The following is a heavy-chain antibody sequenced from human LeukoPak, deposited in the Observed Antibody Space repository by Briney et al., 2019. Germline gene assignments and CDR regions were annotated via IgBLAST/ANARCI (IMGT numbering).Heavy chain of an antibody. J-gene: IGHJ4*02. Sequence: GGSLRLSCVASALIFSSYDMHWVRQAPGKGLEWVAVISYDGSNKYYADSVKGRFTISRDNSKNTLYLQMNSLRAEDTAVYYCAKDLEGATDYWGQGTLVTVSS. CDR1: ALIFSSYD. V-gene: IGHV3-30*18. CDR3: AKDLEGATDY. CDR2: ISYDGSNK. D-gene: IGHD1-26*01.